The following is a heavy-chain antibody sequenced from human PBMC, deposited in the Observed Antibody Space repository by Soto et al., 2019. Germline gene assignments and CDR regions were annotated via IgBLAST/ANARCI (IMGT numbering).Heavy chain of an antibody. CDR1: GGSFSGYY. V-gene: IGHV4-34*01. D-gene: IGHD3-9*01. CDR3: ARGVLYDILTGYRPIDY. J-gene: IGHJ4*02. CDR2: INHSGST. Sequence: SETLSLTCAVYGGSFSGYYWSWIRQPPGKGLEWIGEINHSGSTNYNPSLKSRVTISVDTSKNQFSLKLSSVTAADTAVYYCARGVLYDILTGYRPIDYWGQGTLVTVS.